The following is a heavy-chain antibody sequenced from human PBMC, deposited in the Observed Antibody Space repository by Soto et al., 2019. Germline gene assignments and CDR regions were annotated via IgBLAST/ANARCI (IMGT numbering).Heavy chain of an antibody. J-gene: IGHJ4*02. Sequence: EVQLLESGGNLVKPGGSLRLSCAGSGCPFSTYAVSWVRQTPGKGLEWVSAISPTGGSRYYASSVRGRFTISRDNSKNSVFLKMSSLRAEATAIYYCAKAKRRILPTTTCGLDYWGQGTVLSVSS. D-gene: IGHD5-12*01. CDR2: ISPTGGSR. CDR1: GCPFSTYA. V-gene: IGHV3-23*01. CDR3: AKAKRRILPTTTCGLDY.